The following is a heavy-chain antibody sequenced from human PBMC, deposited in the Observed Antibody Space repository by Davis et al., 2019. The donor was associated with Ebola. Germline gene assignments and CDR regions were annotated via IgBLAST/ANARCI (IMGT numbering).Heavy chain of an antibody. J-gene: IGHJ4*02. V-gene: IGHV3-74*01. CDR2: INPNGGRT. Sequence: GESLKISCAASGFTFSNYGLHWVRQAPGKGLVWVSRINPNGGRTGYADSVKGRFTISRDNARNTLYLEMNSLKVEDTAVYYCARDFDRVREWGQGTLVTVSS. D-gene: IGHD3-22*01. CDR1: GFTFSNYG. CDR3: ARDFDRVRE.